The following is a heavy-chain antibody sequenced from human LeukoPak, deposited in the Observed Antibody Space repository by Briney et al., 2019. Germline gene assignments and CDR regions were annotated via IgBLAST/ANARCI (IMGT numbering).Heavy chain of an antibody. Sequence: GGSLLLSCAASGFTFSSYAMSWVRQAPGKGLEWVSAISGSGGSTYYADSVKGRFTISRDNSKNTLYLQMNSLRAEDTAVYYCAKAPQFGDTAMVVFDYWGQGTLVTVSS. J-gene: IGHJ4*02. V-gene: IGHV3-23*01. CDR2: ISGSGGST. D-gene: IGHD5-18*01. CDR1: GFTFSSYA. CDR3: AKAPQFGDTAMVVFDY.